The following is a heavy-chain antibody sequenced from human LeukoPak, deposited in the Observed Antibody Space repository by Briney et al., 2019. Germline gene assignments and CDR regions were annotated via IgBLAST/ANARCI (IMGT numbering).Heavy chain of an antibody. CDR2: IIPIFGTA. D-gene: IGHD1-26*01. CDR3: AREVVGARAQYYFDY. Sequence: GASVKVSCKASGGTFSSYAISWVRPAPAQGLEWMGGIIPIFGTANYAQKFQGRVTITADKSTSTAYMELSSLRSEDTAVYYCAREVVGARAQYYFDYWGQGTLVTVSS. CDR1: GGTFSSYA. J-gene: IGHJ4*02. V-gene: IGHV1-69*06.